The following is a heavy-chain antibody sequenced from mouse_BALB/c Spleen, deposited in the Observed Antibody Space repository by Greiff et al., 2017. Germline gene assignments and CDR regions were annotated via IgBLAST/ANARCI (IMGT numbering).Heavy chain of an antibody. J-gene: IGHJ2*01. V-gene: IGHV1S81*02. CDR1: GYTFTSYW. Sequence: QSCKASGYTFTSYWMHWVKQRPGQGLEWIGEINPSNGRTNYNEKFKSKATLTVDKSSSTAYMQLSSLTSEDSAVYYCASHYQYYFDYWGQGTTLTVSS. CDR2: INPSNGRT. D-gene: IGHD5-5*01. CDR3: ASHYQYYFDY.